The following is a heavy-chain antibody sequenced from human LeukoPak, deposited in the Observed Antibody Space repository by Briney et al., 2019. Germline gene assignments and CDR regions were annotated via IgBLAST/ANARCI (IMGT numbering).Heavy chain of an antibody. Sequence: PSETLSLTCTVSGGSVSSGSYYWSWIRQPPGKGLEWIGYIYYSGSTNYNPSLKSRVTISADTSKNQFSLKLSSVTAADTAVYYCARESGDIVVVPAVYFDYWGQGTLVTVSS. J-gene: IGHJ4*02. V-gene: IGHV4-61*01. CDR2: IYYSGST. CDR1: GGSVSSGSYY. D-gene: IGHD2-2*01. CDR3: ARESGDIVVVPAVYFDY.